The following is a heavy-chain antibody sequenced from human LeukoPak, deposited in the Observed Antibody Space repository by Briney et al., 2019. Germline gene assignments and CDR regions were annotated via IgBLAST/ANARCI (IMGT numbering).Heavy chain of an antibody. V-gene: IGHV4-4*02. Sequence: SETLSPTCAVSGGSISSSNWWSWFRQPPGKGLEWIGYIYYSGSTNYNPSLKSRVTISVDTSKNQFSLKLSSVTAADTAVYYCASTLDVVNSVLDYWGQGTLVTVSS. CDR2: IYYSGST. J-gene: IGHJ4*02. CDR3: ASTLDVVNSVLDY. D-gene: IGHD4-23*01. CDR1: GGSISSSNW.